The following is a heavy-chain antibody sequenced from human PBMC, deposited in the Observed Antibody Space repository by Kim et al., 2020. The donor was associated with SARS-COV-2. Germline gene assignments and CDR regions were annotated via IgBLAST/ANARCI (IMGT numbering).Heavy chain of an antibody. J-gene: IGHJ5*02. V-gene: IGHV4-34*01. CDR3: ARGGMAARPLNWFDP. Sequence: PSLKRRVTIAVDTSKNQFALKLSSVTAADTAVYYCARGGMAARPLNWFDPWGQGTLVTVSS. D-gene: IGHD6-6*01.